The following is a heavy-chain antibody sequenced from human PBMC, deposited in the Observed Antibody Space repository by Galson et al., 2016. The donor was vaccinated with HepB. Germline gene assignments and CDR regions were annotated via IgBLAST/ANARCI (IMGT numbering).Heavy chain of an antibody. CDR2: ISYDGRNK. Sequence: SLRLSCAASGFTFSSYGMHWVRQAPGKGLEWVAFISYDGRNKKYADSVKGRFTISRDNSKKTLYLQMNSQRAEDTAVYYCAKDGRIYCSSASCYDHFHYWGQGTLVTVSS. CDR1: GFTFSSYG. CDR3: AKDGRIYCSSASCYDHFHY. D-gene: IGHD2-2*01. J-gene: IGHJ4*02. V-gene: IGHV3-30*18.